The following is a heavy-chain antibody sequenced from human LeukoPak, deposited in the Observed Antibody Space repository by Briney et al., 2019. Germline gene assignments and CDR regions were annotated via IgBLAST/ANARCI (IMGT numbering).Heavy chain of an antibody. D-gene: IGHD6-19*01. V-gene: IGHV1-18*01. J-gene: IGHJ6*03. CDR3: ARFHSGQGNRYYYYYYMDV. CDR1: GYTFTSYG. Sequence: GASVKVSCKASGYTFTSYGISWVRQAPGQGLEWMGWISAYNGNTNYAQKLQGRVTMTTDTSTSTAYMELRSLRSDDTAVYYCARFHSGQGNRYYYYYYMDVWGKGTTVTVSS. CDR2: ISAYNGNT.